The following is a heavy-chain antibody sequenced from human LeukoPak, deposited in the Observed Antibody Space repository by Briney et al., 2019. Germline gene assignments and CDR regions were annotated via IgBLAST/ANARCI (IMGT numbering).Heavy chain of an antibody. Sequence: ASVKVSCKASGYTFTGYFIHWVRQAPGQGLEWMGWINPNSGGTNYAQKFQGRVTMTRDTSISTAYMELSRLRPDDTAVYYCARHERYDSSGYPFDYWGQGTLVTVSS. CDR3: ARHERYDSSGYPFDY. J-gene: IGHJ4*02. D-gene: IGHD3-22*01. V-gene: IGHV1-2*02. CDR1: GYTFTGYF. CDR2: INPNSGGT.